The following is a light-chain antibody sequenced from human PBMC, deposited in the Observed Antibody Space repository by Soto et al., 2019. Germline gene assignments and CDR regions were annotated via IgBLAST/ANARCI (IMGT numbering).Light chain of an antibody. CDR1: QGIRND. Sequence: AIQMTQSPSSLSASVGDRVTITCRASQGIRNDLDWFQQKPGKAPKLLIYAASNLQSGVPARFSGSGSGTDFTLTISSLQPEDFATYYCLQKYLYPFTFVPGNKVDIK. CDR2: AAS. J-gene: IGKJ3*01. CDR3: LQKYLYPFT. V-gene: IGKV1-6*01.